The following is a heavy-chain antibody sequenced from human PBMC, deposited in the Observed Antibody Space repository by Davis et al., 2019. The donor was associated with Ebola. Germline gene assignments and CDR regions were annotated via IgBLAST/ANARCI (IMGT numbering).Heavy chain of an antibody. J-gene: IGHJ4*02. CDR2: MNPNSGNT. Sequence: AASVKVSCKASGYTFTNYDINWVRQATGQGLEWMGWMNPNSGNTGYAQKFQGRITMTRNISISTAYMELSSLRSEDTAVYYCARSTYTVTPDYWGQGTLVTVSS. CDR3: ARSTYTVTPDY. V-gene: IGHV1-8*01. D-gene: IGHD4-17*01. CDR1: GYTFTNYD.